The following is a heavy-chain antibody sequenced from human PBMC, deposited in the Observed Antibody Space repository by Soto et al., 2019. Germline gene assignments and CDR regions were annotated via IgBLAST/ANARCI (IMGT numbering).Heavy chain of an antibody. CDR2: IIPIFGTA. Sequence: QVQLVQSGAEVKKPGSSVKVSCKASGGTFSSYAISWVRQAPGHGLEWMGGIIPIFGTANYAQKFQGRVTITADEFTSTAYMELSSLRSEDTAVYYCAMRWAKYDPPGYWGQGTLVTVSS. J-gene: IGHJ4*02. D-gene: IGHD3-3*01. CDR3: AMRWAKYDPPGY. V-gene: IGHV1-69*12. CDR1: GGTFSSYA.